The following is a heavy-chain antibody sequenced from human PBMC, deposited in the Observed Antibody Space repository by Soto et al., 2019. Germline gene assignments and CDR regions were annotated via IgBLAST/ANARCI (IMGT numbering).Heavy chain of an antibody. J-gene: IGHJ5*02. CDR2: IDPSDSYT. Sequence: PGESLKISCKGSGYSFTSYWISWVRQMPGKGLEWMGRIDPSDSYTNYSPSFQGHVTISADKSISTAYLQWSSLKASDTAMYYCARHHSSSWYLTFGPTFDPWGQGTLVTVSS. D-gene: IGHD6-13*01. CDR3: ARHHSSSWYLTFGPTFDP. V-gene: IGHV5-10-1*01. CDR1: GYSFTSYW.